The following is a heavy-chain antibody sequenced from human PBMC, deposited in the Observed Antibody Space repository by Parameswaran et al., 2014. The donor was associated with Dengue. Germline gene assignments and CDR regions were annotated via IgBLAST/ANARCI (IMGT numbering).Heavy chain of an antibody. CDR3: ARGSSSWYVEESNYYYGMDV. CDR2: INHSGST. CDR1: GGSFSGYY. V-gene: IGHV4-34*01. D-gene: IGHD6-13*01. Sequence: SETLSLTCAVYGGSFSGYYWSWIRQPPGKGLEWIGEINHSGSTNYNPSLKSRVTISVDTSKNQFSLKLSSVTAADTAVYYCARGSSSWYVEESNYYYGMDVWGQGTTVTVSS. J-gene: IGHJ6*02.